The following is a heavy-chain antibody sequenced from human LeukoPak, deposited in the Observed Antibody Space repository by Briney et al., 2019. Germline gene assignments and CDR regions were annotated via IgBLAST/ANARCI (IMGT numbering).Heavy chain of an antibody. V-gene: IGHV7-4-1*02. Sequence: ASVKVSCKASGYTFTSYAMNWVRQAPGQGLEWMGWINTNTGNPTYAQGFTGRFVLSLDTSVSTAYLQISSLKAEDTAVYYCVRDWAVANQYYYYGMDVWGQGTTVTVSS. D-gene: IGHD6-19*01. CDR2: INTNTGNP. CDR1: GYTFTSYA. CDR3: VRDWAVANQYYYYGMDV. J-gene: IGHJ6*02.